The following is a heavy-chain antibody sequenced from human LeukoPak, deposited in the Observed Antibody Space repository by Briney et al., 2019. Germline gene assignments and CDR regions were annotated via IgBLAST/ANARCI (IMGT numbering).Heavy chain of an antibody. CDR3: ARARSIVGVSPFQH. CDR1: GFTFSGYT. J-gene: IGHJ1*01. D-gene: IGHD1-26*01. Sequence: GRSLRLSCAASGFTFSGYTMHWVRQAPGKGLEWVAFISSDGRYKSHADSVKGRCTISRDNSKNTLYLQMNSLRPEDTAVYYCARARSIVGVSPFQHWGQGTLVTVSS. CDR2: ISSDGRYK. V-gene: IGHV3-30*04.